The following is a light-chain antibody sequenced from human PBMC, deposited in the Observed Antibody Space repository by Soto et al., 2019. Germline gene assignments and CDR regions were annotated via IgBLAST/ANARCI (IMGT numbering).Light chain of an antibody. J-gene: IGLJ1*01. CDR1: SSDVGNYNL. V-gene: IGLV2-23*02. Sequence: QSVLTQPASVSGSPGQSITISCTGTSSDVGNYNLVSWYQHHPGKAPNLMISEVTKRPSGVSNRFSGSKSGNTASLTISGLQAEDEADYYCCSYAGSSTYVFGTGTKLTVL. CDR2: EVT. CDR3: CSYAGSSTYV.